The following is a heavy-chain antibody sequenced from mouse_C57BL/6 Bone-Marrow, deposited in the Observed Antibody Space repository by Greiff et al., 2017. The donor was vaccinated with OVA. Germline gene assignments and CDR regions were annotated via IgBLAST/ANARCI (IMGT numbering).Heavy chain of an antibody. Sequence: QVQLQQPGAELVKPGASVKMSCKASGYTFTSYWITWVKQRPGQGLEWIGDIYPGSGSTNYNEKFKSKATLTVDTSSSTAYMQLSSLTSEDSAVYYCARKLLTGVPFDDWGQGTTLTVSS. CDR3: ARKLLTGVPFDD. CDR2: IYPGSGST. D-gene: IGHD4-1*01. CDR1: GYTFTSYW. V-gene: IGHV1-55*01. J-gene: IGHJ2*01.